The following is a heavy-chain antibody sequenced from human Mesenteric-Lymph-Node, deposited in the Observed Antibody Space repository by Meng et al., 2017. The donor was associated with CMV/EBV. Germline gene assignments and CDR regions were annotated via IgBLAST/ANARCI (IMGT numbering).Heavy chain of an antibody. Sequence: ASVKVSCKASGYTFTSYGISWVRQAPGQGLEWMGWISAYNGNTNYAQKLQGRVSMTSSTSLSTAYMELSSLRSEDTAVYYCVRGGYCSSANCYPFDSWGRGTLVTVSS. CDR2: ISAYNGNT. J-gene: IGHJ4*02. V-gene: IGHV1-18*01. CDR1: GYTFTSYG. CDR3: VRGGYCSSANCYPFDS. D-gene: IGHD2-2*01.